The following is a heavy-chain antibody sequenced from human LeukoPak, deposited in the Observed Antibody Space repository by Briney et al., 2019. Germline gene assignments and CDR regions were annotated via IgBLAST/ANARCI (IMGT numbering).Heavy chain of an antibody. V-gene: IGHV1-46*01. D-gene: IGHD1-26*01. Sequence: WXXQXPGXGLXWMGIINPSGGSTSYAQKFQGRVTMTRDTSTSTVYMELSSLRSEDTAVYYCARVSGSYYPHFDYWGQGTLVTVSS. J-gene: IGHJ4*02. CDR2: INPSGGST. CDR3: ARVSGSYYPHFDY.